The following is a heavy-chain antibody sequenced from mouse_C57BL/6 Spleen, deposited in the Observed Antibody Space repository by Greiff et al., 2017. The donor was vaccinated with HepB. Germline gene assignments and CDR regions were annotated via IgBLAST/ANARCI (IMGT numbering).Heavy chain of an antibody. D-gene: IGHD2-2*01. CDR2: IDPSDSYT. CDR1: GYTFTSYW. Sequence: QVQLQQPGAELVRPGTSVKLSCKASGYTFTSYWMHWVKQRPGQGLEWIGVIDPSDSYTNYNQKFKGKATLTVDTSSSTAYMQLSSLTSEDSAVYYGARGRGYDPSDALDYWGQGTSVTVSS. V-gene: IGHV1-59*01. CDR3: ARGRGYDPSDALDY. J-gene: IGHJ4*01.